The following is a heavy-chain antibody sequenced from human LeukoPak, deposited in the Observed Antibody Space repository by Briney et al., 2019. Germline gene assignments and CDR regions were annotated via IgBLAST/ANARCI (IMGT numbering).Heavy chain of an antibody. CDR2: INPNSGGT. V-gene: IGHV1-2*02. D-gene: IGHD3-9*01. CDR3: ARLLKGYYFDY. CDR1: GYTFTGCY. J-gene: IGHJ4*02. Sequence: ASVEVSCKASGYTFTGCYMHWVRQAPGQGIEWMGWINPNSGGTNYAQKFQGRVTMTRDTSISTAYMELSRLRSDDTAVYYCARLLKGYYFDYWGQGTLVTVSS.